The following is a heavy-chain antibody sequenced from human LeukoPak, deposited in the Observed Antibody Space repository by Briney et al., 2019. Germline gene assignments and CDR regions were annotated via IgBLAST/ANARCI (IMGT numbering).Heavy chain of an antibody. D-gene: IGHD3-10*01. CDR2: ISYDGSNK. CDR1: GFTFSSYA. CDR3: ARVRRRNVILWFGELRGDAFDI. V-gene: IGHV3-30-3*01. J-gene: IGHJ3*02. Sequence: PGGSLRLSCAASGFTFSSYAMHWVRQAPGKGLEWVAVISYDGSNKYYADSVKGRFTISRDNSKNTLYLQMNSLRAEDTAVYYCARVRRRNVILWFGELRGDAFDIWGQGTMVTVSS.